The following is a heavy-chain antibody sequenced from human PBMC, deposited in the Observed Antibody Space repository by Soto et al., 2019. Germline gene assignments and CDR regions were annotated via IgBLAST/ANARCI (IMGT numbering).Heavy chain of an antibody. CDR2: IIPILGIA. CDR3: ARGFGGGGISDYFDY. D-gene: IGHD2-15*01. J-gene: IGHJ4*02. CDR1: GGTFSSYT. V-gene: IGHV1-69*02. Sequence: SVKVSCKASGGTFSSYTISWVRQAPGQGLEWMGRIIPILGIANYAQKFQGRVTITADKSTSTAYMELSSLRSEDTAVYYCARGFGGGGISDYFDYWGQGTLVTVSS.